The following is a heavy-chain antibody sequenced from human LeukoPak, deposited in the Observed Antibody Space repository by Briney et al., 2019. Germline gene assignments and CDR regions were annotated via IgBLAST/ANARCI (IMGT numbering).Heavy chain of an antibody. CDR1: GFTFSSYG. CDR3: AKDYCGGDCYYFDY. CDR2: ISYDGSIK. J-gene: IGHJ4*02. D-gene: IGHD2-21*02. V-gene: IGHV3-30*18. Sequence: GGSLRLSCAASGFTFSSYGMHWARQAPGKGLEWVAVISYDGSIKFYADSVKGRFTISRDKSKNTLYLQMNRLRAEDTAAYYCAKDYCGGDCYYFDYWGQGTLVTVSS.